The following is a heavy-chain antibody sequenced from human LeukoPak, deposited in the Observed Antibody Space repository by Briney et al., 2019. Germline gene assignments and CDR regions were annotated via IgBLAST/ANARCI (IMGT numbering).Heavy chain of an antibody. CDR2: IRYDGSNK. J-gene: IGHJ4*02. CDR1: GFTFSSYG. Sequence: GGSMRLSCAASGFTFSSYGMHWVCQAPGKGLEWVAFIRYDGSNKYYADSVKGRFTISRDNSKNTLYLQMNSLRAEDTAVYYCAKDRVGYCIDGLCFPVDYWGQGTLVTVSS. V-gene: IGHV3-30*02. CDR3: AKDRVGYCIDGLCFPVDY. D-gene: IGHD2-8*01.